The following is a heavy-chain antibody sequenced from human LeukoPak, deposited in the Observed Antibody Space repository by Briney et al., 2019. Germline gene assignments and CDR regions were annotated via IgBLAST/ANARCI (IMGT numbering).Heavy chain of an antibody. V-gene: IGHV1-69*05. CDR3: AREGDYYDSSGYYPFYYYYGMDV. CDR2: IIPIFGTA. D-gene: IGHD3-22*01. CDR1: GGTFSSYA. Sequence: SVKVSCKASGGTFSSYAISWVRQAPGQGLEWMGGIIPIFGTANYAQKFQGRVTITTDESTSTAYMELSSLRSEDTAVYYCAREGDYYDSSGYYPFYYYYGMDVWGQGTTVTVSS. J-gene: IGHJ6*02.